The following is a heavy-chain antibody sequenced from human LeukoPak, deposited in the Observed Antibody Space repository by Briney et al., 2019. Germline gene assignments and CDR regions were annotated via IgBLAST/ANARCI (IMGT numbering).Heavy chain of an antibody. CDR1: GFTFSSYW. CDR3: ARDSSRDYYDSHPLNYFDY. Sequence: GGSLRLSCAASGFTFSSYWMSWVRQAPGKGLEWVANIKQDGSEKYYVDSVKGRFTISRDNAKNSLYLQMNSLRAEDTAVYYCARDSSRDYYDSHPLNYFDYWGQGTLVTVSS. V-gene: IGHV3-7*01. CDR2: IKQDGSEK. D-gene: IGHD3-22*01. J-gene: IGHJ4*02.